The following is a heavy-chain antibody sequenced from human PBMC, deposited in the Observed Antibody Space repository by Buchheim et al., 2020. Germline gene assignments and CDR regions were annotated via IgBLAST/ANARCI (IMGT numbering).Heavy chain of an antibody. CDR1: GFTFSSYG. CDR3: AKELYGSGWWGRYYCGMDV. J-gene: IGHJ6*02. V-gene: IGHV3-30*18. CDR2: ISYDGSNK. Sequence: QVQLVESGGGVVQPGRSLRLSCAASGFTFSSYGMHWVRQAPGKGLEWVAVISYDGSNKYYADSVKGRFTISRDNSKNTLYLQMNSLRAEDTAVYYCAKELYGSGWWGRYYCGMDVWGQGTT. D-gene: IGHD6-19*01.